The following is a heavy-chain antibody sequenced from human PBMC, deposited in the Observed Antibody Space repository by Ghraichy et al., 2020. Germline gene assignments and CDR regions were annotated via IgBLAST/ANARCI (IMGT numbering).Heavy chain of an antibody. Sequence: GGSLRLSCAASGFTFSSYSMNWVRQAPGKGLEWVSSISSSSSYIYYADSVKGRFTISRDNAKNSLYLQMNSLRAEDTAVYYCASSWADYGDYGGSQLNWFDPWGQGTLVTVSS. D-gene: IGHD4-17*01. CDR1: GFTFSSYS. CDR2: ISSSSSYI. V-gene: IGHV3-21*01. CDR3: ASSWADYGDYGGSQLNWFDP. J-gene: IGHJ5*02.